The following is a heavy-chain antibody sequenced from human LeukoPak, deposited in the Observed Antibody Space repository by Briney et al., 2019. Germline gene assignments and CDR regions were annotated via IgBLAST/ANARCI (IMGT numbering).Heavy chain of an antibody. J-gene: IGHJ3*02. Sequence: GRSLRLSCAASGFTFSSYSMNWVRQAPGKGLEWVSYISSRSSTIYYADSVKGRFTISRDNVTNSLYLQMNSLRAEDTAVYYCARPTTVTTISADAFDIWGQGTMVTVSS. CDR2: ISSRSSTI. V-gene: IGHV3-48*04. CDR3: ARPTTVTTISADAFDI. D-gene: IGHD4-17*01. CDR1: GFTFSSYS.